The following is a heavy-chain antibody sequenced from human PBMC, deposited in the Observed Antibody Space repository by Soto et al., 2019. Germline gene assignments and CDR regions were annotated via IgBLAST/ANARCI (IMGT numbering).Heavy chain of an antibody. CDR1: GFTFSSYS. V-gene: IGHV3-21*03. Sequence: EVQLAESGGGLVKPGGSLRLSCAASGFTFSSYSINWVRQAPGKGLEWVSSISSSSTYRNYADSVKGRFTISRDNAKNSQYLQMNRLRAEDTAAHYCARDSSSNDDTYYYYYYGMDVWGQGTTVTVSS. D-gene: IGHD1-1*01. CDR2: ISSSSTYR. J-gene: IGHJ6*02. CDR3: ARDSSSNDDTYYYYYYGMDV.